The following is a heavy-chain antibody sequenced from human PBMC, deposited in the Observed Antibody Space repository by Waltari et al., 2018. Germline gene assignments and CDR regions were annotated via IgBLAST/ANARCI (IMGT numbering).Heavy chain of an antibody. Sequence: SETLSLTCAVSGGSVTDTSYFWGWIRQAPGKGLEWLGNIYYDGNTNYNPSLKSRVSISVDTSQKQFSLKLTSVTATDTAVYYCARQGLYCRSSNCVGLDFSHWGQGTLVAVS. D-gene: IGHD2-2*01. J-gene: IGHJ4*02. CDR3: ARQGLYCRSSNCVGLDFSH. CDR1: GGSVTDTSYF. CDR2: IYYDGNT. V-gene: IGHV4-39*01.